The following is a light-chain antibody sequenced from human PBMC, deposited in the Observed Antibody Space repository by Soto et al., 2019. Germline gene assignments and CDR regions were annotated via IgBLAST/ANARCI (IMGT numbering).Light chain of an antibody. CDR2: DAS. CDR1: QSVSST. J-gene: IGKJ1*01. V-gene: IGKV3-15*01. Sequence: EIVLTQSPATLSVSPGESTTLSCRASQSVSSTLAWFQLKPCQSHRLPIYDASTRSTGIPDRFSGTGSGTDFTITSSRLQTEDFAVYYWHQYDNRPHTFGQGTNVE. CDR3: HQYDNRPHT.